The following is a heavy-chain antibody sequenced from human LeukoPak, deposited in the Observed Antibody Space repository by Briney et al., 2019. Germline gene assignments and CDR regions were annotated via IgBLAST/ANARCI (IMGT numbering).Heavy chain of an antibody. CDR3: AKRIAAADDY. V-gene: IGHV3-30*09. J-gene: IGHJ4*02. D-gene: IGHD6-13*01. CDR2: ISYDGRNK. Sequence: GGSLRLSCAASGFTFSSYAMHWVRQAPGKGLEWVAVISYDGRNKYYADSVKGRFAISRDNSKNTLYLQMNSLRAEDTAVYYCAKRIAAADDYWGQGTLVTVSS. CDR1: GFTFSSYA.